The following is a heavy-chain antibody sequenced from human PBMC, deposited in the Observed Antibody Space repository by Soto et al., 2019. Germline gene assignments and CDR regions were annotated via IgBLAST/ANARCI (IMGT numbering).Heavy chain of an antibody. CDR3: AKVRADYYDSSGPSDY. CDR2: ISGSGGST. J-gene: IGHJ4*02. V-gene: IGHV3-23*01. Sequence: GSLRLSCATSGFTFSSYAMSWVRQAPGKGLEWVSVISGSGGSTYYADSVKGRFTISRDNSKNMLYLQMNSLRAEDTAVYYCAKVRADYYDSSGPSDYWGQGTLVTVSS. D-gene: IGHD3-22*01. CDR1: GFTFSSYA.